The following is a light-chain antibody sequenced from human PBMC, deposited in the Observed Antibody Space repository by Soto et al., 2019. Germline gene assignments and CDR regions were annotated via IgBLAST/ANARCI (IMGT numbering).Light chain of an antibody. CDR1: QSVSSY. J-gene: IGKJ1*01. V-gene: IGKV3-15*01. CDR3: QKYNSWPLK. CDR2: GAS. Sequence: EVVMTQSPATLSVSPGELATLSCSASQSVSSYLAWYQQKPGQAPRLLIYGASTRATGIPARFSGRGSGTAFTLTISSLQSEDSVVYYCQKYNSWPLKFGQGTKVDIK.